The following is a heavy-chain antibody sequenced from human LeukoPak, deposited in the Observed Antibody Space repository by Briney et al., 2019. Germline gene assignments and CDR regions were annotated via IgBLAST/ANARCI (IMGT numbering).Heavy chain of an antibody. V-gene: IGHV3-21*01. J-gene: IGHJ4*02. CDR1: GFNLNTYT. CDR3: VRGSYGAYDY. CDR2: ISSDSSYI. Sequence: GGSLRLSCAASGFNLNTYTMNWVRQAPGKGLEWVSSISSDSSYIYYADAVHCRFTVSRDNAKYSLYLQMNSLRAEDTAVYYCVRGSYGAYDYWGQGSLVTVSS. D-gene: IGHD4-17*01.